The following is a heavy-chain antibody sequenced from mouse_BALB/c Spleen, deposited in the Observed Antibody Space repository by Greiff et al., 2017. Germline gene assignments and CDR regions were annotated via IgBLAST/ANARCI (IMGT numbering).Heavy chain of an antibody. CDR2: FYPGSGSI. J-gene: IGHJ2*01. D-gene: IGHD1-1*01. CDR1: GYTFTEYI. Sequence: QVQLQQSGAGLVKPGASVKLSCKASGYTFTEYIIHWVKQRSGQGLEWIGWFYPGSGSIKYNEKFKDKATLTADKSSSTVYMELSRLTSEDSAVYFCARHERYYGSSYGYLDYWGQGTTLTVSS. CDR3: ARHERYYGSSYGYLDY. V-gene: IGHV1-62-2*01.